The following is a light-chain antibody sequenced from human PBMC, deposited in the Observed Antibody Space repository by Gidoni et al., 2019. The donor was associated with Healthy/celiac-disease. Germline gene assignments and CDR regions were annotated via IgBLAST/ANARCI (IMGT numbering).Light chain of an antibody. V-gene: IGKV3-15*01. J-gene: IGKJ1*01. CDR3: QQYNNWPPWT. CDR1: QSVSSN. CDR2: GAS. Sequence: EIVKTQYPATLSVSPGERATLSCRASQSVSSNLAWYQQKPGQAPRLLIYGASTRATGIPARFSGSGSGTEFTLTISSLQSEDFAVDYCQQYNNWPPWTFGQGTKVEIK.